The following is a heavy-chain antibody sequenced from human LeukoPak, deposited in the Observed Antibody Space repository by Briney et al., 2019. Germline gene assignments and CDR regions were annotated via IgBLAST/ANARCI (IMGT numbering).Heavy chain of an antibody. CDR2: IWYDGSNK. V-gene: IGHV3-33*01. CDR3: AREGPYDFWSGPDN. Sequence: GRSLRLSCAASGSTFSSYGMHWVRQAPGKGLEWVAVIWYDGSNKYYADSVKGRFTISRDNSKNTLYLQMNSLRAEDTAVYYCAREGPYDFWSGPDNWGQGTLVTVSS. J-gene: IGHJ4*02. CDR1: GSTFSSYG. D-gene: IGHD3-3*01.